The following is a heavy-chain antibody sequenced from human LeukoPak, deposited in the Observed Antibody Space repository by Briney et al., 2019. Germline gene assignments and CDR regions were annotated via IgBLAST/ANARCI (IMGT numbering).Heavy chain of an antibody. CDR2: IYYSGST. CDR1: GGSSSSGVYY. Sequence: PSETLYLTRTVSGGSSSSGVYYWSWIRQPPGKGLEWIGYIYYSGSTYYNPSLKSRVTISVDTSKNQFSLKLSSVTAADTAVYYCARSGHDAFDIWGQGTMVTVSS. J-gene: IGHJ3*02. V-gene: IGHV4-30-4*08. CDR3: ARSGHDAFDI.